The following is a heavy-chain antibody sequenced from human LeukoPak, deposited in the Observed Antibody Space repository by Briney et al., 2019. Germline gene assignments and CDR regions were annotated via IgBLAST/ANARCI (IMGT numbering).Heavy chain of an antibody. CDR2: IRYDGRNK. CDR1: GFTFSSYG. Sequence: GGSLRLSCAASGFTFSSYGMHWVRQAPGKGMEWVAFIRYDGRNKYYADSVKGRFTISRDNSKNTLYLQMNSLRAEDTAVYYCAKVMTTVTLFDYWGQGTLVTVSS. V-gene: IGHV3-30*02. J-gene: IGHJ4*02. CDR3: AKVMTTVTLFDY. D-gene: IGHD4-17*01.